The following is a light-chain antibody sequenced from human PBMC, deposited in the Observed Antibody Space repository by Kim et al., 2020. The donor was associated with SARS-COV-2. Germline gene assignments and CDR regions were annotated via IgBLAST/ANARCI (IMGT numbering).Light chain of an antibody. CDR2: GAS. CDR1: QSVIRN. V-gene: IGKV3-11*01. CDR3: QQRAF. Sequence: VTLSLSPGERATLSCRASQSVIRNLAWYQQKPGQAPRLLIYGASSRATGIPARFSGTGSGTDFTLTISSLEPEDFAVYYCQQRAFFGQGTRLEIK. J-gene: IGKJ5*01.